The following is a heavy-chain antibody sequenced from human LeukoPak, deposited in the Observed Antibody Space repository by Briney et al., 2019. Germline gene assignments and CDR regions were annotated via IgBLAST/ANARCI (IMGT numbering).Heavy chain of an antibody. J-gene: IGHJ4*02. CDR2: IVVGSGYT. CDR3: AVARGLTDPLDF. CDR1: RFTFTSPT. Sequence: TSVKVSCKASRFTFTSPTVQWVRQARGQRLEWIGWIVVGSGYTNYAQKFQERVTFTGDMSTGTVYMELSSLRSEDTAVYYCAVARGLTDPLDFWGQGTLVTVSS. V-gene: IGHV1-58*01. D-gene: IGHD3-10*01.